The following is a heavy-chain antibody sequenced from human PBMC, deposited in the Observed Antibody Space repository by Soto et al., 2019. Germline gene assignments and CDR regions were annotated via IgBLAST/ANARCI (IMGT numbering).Heavy chain of an antibody. Sequence: QVQLVQSGAEVKRPGASVKVSCKASGYMFTGFYLHWVRQAPGQGLEWMGWINPNNGVTTYAKNFQGRVTMTRDSSISSAYMELSSLRPDDTAVYFCAAAGIPVAGRHPDFWGQGTVVTVS. D-gene: IGHD6-19*01. CDR2: INPNNGVT. J-gene: IGHJ4*02. CDR1: GYMFTGFY. CDR3: AAAGIPVAGRHPDF. V-gene: IGHV1-2*02.